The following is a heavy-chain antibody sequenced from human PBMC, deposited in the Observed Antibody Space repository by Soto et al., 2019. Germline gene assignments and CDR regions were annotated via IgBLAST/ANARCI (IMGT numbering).Heavy chain of an antibody. V-gene: IGHV4-34*01. CDR3: ARVGGLLGYYYYGMDV. Sequence: SETLSLTCAVYGGSFSGYYWSWVRQPPGEGLEWIGEINHSGSTNYNPSLKSRVTISVDTSKNQFSLKLSSVTAADTAVYYCARVGGLLGYYYYGMDVWGQGTTVTVS. J-gene: IGHJ6*02. D-gene: IGHD1-26*01. CDR1: GGSFSGYY. CDR2: INHSGST.